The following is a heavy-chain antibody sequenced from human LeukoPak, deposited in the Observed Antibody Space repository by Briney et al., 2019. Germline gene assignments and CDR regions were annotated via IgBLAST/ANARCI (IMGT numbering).Heavy chain of an antibody. D-gene: IGHD3-10*01. CDR1: GGSISSGSNY. V-gene: IGHV4-39*01. CDR3: VRHISVVRGETFDF. J-gene: IGHJ4*02. Sequence: NPSETLSLTCTVSGGSISSGSNYWGWIRQPPGKGLEWIGSIYYSGSTYYNPSLKSRVTISVDTSKNQFSLKLSSATAADTAVYYCVRHISVVRGETFDFWGQGSLVTVSS. CDR2: IYYSGST.